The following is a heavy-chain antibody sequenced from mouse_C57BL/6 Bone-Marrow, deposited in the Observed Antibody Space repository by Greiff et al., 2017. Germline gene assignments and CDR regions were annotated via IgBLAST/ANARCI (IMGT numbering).Heavy chain of an antibody. CDR1: GFNIKDDY. J-gene: IGHJ2*01. Sequence: EVQLQQSGAELVRPGASVKLTCTASGFNIKDDYMHWVKQRPEQGLEWIGWIDPENGDTEYASKFQGKATITADTSSNTAYLQLSSLTSEDTAVYYCTSYYYGSRWFDYWRQGTTLTVSS. CDR3: TSYYYGSRWFDY. V-gene: IGHV14-4*01. CDR2: IDPENGDT. D-gene: IGHD1-1*01.